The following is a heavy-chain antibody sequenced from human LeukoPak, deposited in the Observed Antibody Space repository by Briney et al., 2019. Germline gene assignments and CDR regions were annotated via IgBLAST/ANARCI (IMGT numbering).Heavy chain of an antibody. D-gene: IGHD4-17*01. CDR2: INPNSGGT. J-gene: IGHJ4*02. CDR1: GYTFTGYY. CDR3: ARESRANFVTTTVVMDY. Sequence: ASVKVSCKASGYTFTGYYMHWVRQAPGQGLEWMGWINPNSGGTNYAQKFQGRVTMTRDTSISTAYMELSRLRSDDTAVYYCARESRANFVTTTVVMDYWGQGTLVTVSS. V-gene: IGHV1-2*02.